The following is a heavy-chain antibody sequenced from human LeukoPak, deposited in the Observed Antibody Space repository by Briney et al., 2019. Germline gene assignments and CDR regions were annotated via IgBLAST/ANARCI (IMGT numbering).Heavy chain of an antibody. CDR2: ISAYNGNT. J-gene: IGHJ4*02. CDR3: ARGGLYCSSTSCYGIEY. Sequence: ASVKVSCKAAGYTFTSYGISWVRQAPGQGREWMGRISAYNGNTNYAQKLQGRVTMTTDTSTSTVYMELRSLRSDDTAVYYCARGGLYCSSTSCYGIEYWGQGTLVTVSS. V-gene: IGHV1-18*04. CDR1: GYTFTSYG. D-gene: IGHD2-2*01.